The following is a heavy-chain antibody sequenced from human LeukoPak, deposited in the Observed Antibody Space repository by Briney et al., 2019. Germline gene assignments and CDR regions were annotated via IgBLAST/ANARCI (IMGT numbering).Heavy chain of an antibody. V-gene: IGHV1-69*05. CDR2: IIPIFGTA. J-gene: IGHJ4*02. D-gene: IGHD3-22*01. Sequence: ASVKVSCKASGGTFSSYAISWVGQAPGQGLEWMGGIIPIFGTANYAQKFQGRATITTEESTSTAHMELSSLRSEDTAVYYCARGDYYDSSGYYFGNWGQGTLVTVSS. CDR3: ARGDYYDSSGYYFGN. CDR1: GGTFSSYA.